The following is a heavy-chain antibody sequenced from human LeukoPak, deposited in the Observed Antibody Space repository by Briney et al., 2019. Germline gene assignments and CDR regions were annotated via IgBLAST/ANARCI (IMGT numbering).Heavy chain of an antibody. V-gene: IGHV3-7*01. CDR3: ARKNGLDY. CDR1: GFIFSNYA. CDR2: IKQDGSEK. J-gene: IGHJ4*02. Sequence: TGGSLRLSCAASGFIFSNYAMSWVRQAPGKGLEWVANIKQDGSEKYYVDSVKGRFTISRDNAKNSLYLQMNSLRAEDTAVYYCARKNGLDYWGQGTLVTVSS.